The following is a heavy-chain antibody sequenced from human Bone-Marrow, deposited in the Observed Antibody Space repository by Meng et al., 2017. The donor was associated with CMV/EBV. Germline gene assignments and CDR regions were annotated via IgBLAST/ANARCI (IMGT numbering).Heavy chain of an antibody. D-gene: IGHD6-13*01. J-gene: IGHJ4*02. V-gene: IGHV3-30*02. CDR3: AKDKQLASFDY. CDR2: VRNDGSKK. CDR1: GFTFSRYG. Sequence: GESLKISCVESGFTFSRYGMHWVRQAPGKGLEWMAFVRNDGSKKYYADSVKGRFTISRDNSKNTLYLQMNSLRAEDTAVYYCAKDKQLASFDYWGQGTLVTASS.